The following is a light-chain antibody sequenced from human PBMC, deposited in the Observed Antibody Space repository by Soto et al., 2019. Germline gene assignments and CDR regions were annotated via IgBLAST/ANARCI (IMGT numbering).Light chain of an antibody. CDR3: QQFDDSVT. CDR2: GAS. CDR1: QSVSSN. Sequence: EIVMTQSPATLSVSPGERATLSCRASQSVSSNLAWYQQKPGQAPRLLMYGASDRATGTPGRFSGSGSGTDFTLTISGLEPEDSAVYYCQQFDDSVTFGQGTRREIK. J-gene: IGKJ5*01. V-gene: IGKV3D-15*01.